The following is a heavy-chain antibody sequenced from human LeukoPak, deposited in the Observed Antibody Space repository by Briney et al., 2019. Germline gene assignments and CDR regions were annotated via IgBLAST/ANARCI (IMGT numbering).Heavy chain of an antibody. J-gene: IGHJ3*02. V-gene: IGHV3-64*01. CDR1: GFTFSNSA. Sequence: GGSLRLSGAAPGFTFSNSAMHWGRQGPGKGPEYVSAITSNGDRTYYANSVKGRFTISRDNSKNTLYLQMGSLGAEDMAVYYCARVGSWDAFDIWGQGTMVTVSS. D-gene: IGHD1-26*01. CDR3: ARVGSWDAFDI. CDR2: ITSNGDRT.